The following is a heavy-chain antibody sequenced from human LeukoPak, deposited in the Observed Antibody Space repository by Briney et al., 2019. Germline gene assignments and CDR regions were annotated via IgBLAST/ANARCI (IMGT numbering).Heavy chain of an antibody. D-gene: IGHD2-2*01. J-gene: IGHJ6*03. CDR1: GFTFSSYS. V-gene: IGHV3-48*01. CDR2: ISSSSSTI. CDR3: ARAAIIVVVPADFDYYMDV. Sequence: PGGSLRLSCAASGFTFSSYSMNWVRQAPGKGLEWVSYISSSSSTIYYADSVKGRFTISRDNAKNSLYLQMNSLRAEDTAVYYCARAAIIVVVPADFDYYMDVWGKGTTVTVSS.